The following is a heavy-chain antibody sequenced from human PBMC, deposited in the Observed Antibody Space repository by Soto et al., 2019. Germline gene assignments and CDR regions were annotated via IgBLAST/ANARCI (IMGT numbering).Heavy chain of an antibody. V-gene: IGHV3-23*01. Sequence: EVQLLESGGGLVQPGGSLRLSCAASGFTFSSYAMSWVRQAPGKGLEWVSAISGSGGSTYYADSVKGRFTISRDNSKNTLYLQMNSLRAEDTAVYYCAKRFYCGGDCYSADNYYYYYYMDVWGKGTTVTVSS. D-gene: IGHD2-21*01. CDR3: AKRFYCGGDCYSADNYYYYYYMDV. CDR2: ISGSGGST. J-gene: IGHJ6*03. CDR1: GFTFSSYA.